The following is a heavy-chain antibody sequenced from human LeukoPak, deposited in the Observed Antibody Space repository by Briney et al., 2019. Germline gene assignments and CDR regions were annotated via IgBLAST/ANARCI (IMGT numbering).Heavy chain of an antibody. J-gene: IGHJ3*02. Sequence: SETLSLTCTVSGGSISSGGYYWSWIRQHPGKGLEWIGYIYYSGSTYYNPSLKSRVTISVDTSKNQFSLKLSPVTAADTAVYYCARDRSYYDSSGYPYRAFDIWGQGTMVTVSS. CDR3: ARDRSYYDSSGYPYRAFDI. D-gene: IGHD3-22*01. CDR1: GGSISSGGYY. V-gene: IGHV4-31*03. CDR2: IYYSGST.